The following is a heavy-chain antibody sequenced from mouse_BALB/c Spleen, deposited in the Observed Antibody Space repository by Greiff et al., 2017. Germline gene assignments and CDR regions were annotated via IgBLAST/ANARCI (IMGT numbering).Heavy chain of an antibody. J-gene: IGHJ3*01. CDR1: GYSITSDYA. CDR2: ISYSGST. D-gene: IGHD1-2*01. V-gene: IGHV3-2*02. CDR3: AYYGPAWFAY. Sequence: VQLKESGPGLVKPSQSLSLTCTVTGYSITSDYAWNWIRQFPGNKLEWMGYISYSGSTSYNPSLKSRISITRDTSKNQFFLQLNSVTTEDTATYYCAYYGPAWFAYWGQGTLVTVSA.